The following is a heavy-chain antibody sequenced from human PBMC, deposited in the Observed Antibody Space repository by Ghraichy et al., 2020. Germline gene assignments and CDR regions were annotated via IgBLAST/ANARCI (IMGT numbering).Heavy chain of an antibody. CDR3: ARRLSTVTYYPFDY. D-gene: IGHD4-17*01. CDR1: GGSFSGYY. Sequence: ESLNISCAVYGGSFSGYYWSWIRQPPGKGLEWIGEINHSGSTNYNPSLKSRVTISVDTSKNQFSLKLSSVTAADTAVYYCARRLSTVTYYPFDYWGQGTLVTVSS. V-gene: IGHV4-34*01. J-gene: IGHJ4*02. CDR2: INHSGST.